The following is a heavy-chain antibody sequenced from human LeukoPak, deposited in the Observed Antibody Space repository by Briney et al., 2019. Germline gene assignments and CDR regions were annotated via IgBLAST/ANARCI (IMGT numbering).Heavy chain of an antibody. CDR1: GFTFSSYA. V-gene: IGHV3-30-3*02. CDR3: AKIGATLNSGSNLNWFDP. D-gene: IGHD1-26*01. J-gene: IGHJ5*02. Sequence: GGSLRLSCAASGFTFSSYAMHWVRQAPGKGLEWVAVISYDGSNKYYADSVKGRFTISRDNSKNTLYLQMNSLRAEDTAVYYCAKIGATLNSGSNLNWFDPWGQGTLVTVSS. CDR2: ISYDGSNK.